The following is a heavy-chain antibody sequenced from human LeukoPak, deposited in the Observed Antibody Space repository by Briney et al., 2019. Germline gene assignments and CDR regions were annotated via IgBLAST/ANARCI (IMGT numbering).Heavy chain of an antibody. V-gene: IGHV1-69*13. CDR3: ARDVDTAIRGAFDI. J-gene: IGHJ3*02. CDR2: IIPIFGTA. D-gene: IGHD5-18*01. CDR1: GGTFSSYA. Sequence: ASVKVSCTASGGTFSSYAISWVRQAPGQGLEWMGGIIPIFGTANYAQKFQGRVTITADESTSTAYMELSSLRSEDTAVYYCARDVDTAIRGAFDIWGQGTMVTVSS.